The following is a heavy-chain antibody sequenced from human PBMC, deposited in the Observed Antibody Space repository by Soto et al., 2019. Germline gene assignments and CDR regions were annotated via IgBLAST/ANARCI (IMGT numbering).Heavy chain of an antibody. CDR2: IIPIFGTA. D-gene: IGHD3-9*01. J-gene: IGHJ6*04. CDR3: ARANRTTHILTGYYNVPYYYGMDI. V-gene: IGHV1-69*06. CDR1: GGTCSSYA. Sequence: SVKVSCKASGGTCSSYAISWVRQAPGQGLEWMGGIIPIFGTANYAQKFQGRVTITADKSTSTAYMELSSLRSEDTAVYYSARANRTTHILTGYYNVPYYYGMDIWGEGTTVTVSS.